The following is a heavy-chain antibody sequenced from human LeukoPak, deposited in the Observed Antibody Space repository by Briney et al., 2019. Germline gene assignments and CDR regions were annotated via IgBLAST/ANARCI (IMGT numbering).Heavy chain of an antibody. V-gene: IGHV4-59*01. CDR3: ARGGYYGSGNDFRFDP. CDR2: LYYSGST. D-gene: IGHD3-10*01. J-gene: IGHJ5*02. CDR1: GGSISSYY. Sequence: PSETLSLTCTVSGGSISSYYWTWIRQPPGKGLEWIGSLYYSGSTNYKPSLKSRVTISVDTSKNQFSLKLSSVTAADTAVYYCARGGYYGSGNDFRFDPWGQGTLVTVSS.